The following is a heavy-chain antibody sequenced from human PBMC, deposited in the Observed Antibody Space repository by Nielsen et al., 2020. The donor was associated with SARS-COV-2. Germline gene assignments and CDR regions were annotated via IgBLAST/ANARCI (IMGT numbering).Heavy chain of an antibody. J-gene: IGHJ4*02. CDR2: IRGSGGGT. V-gene: IGHV3-23*01. CDR3: AKTTIQLWLLVYFDY. D-gene: IGHD5-18*01. CDR1: GMTFSDYA. Sequence: GESLKISCSASGMTFSDYAMGWVRQAPGKGLEWVSGIRGSGGGTFYADSVRGRFTISRDNSRNTLYLHMNSLRAEDTAVYYCAKTTIQLWLLVYFDYWGQGTLVTVSS.